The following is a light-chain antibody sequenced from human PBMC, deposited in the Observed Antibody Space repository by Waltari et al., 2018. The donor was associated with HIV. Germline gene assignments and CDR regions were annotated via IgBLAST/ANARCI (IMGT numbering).Light chain of an antibody. J-gene: IGLJ3*02. CDR2: STN. V-gene: IGLV8-61*01. CDR1: SASVSTRYY. CDR3: VLYMGTGIWV. Sequence: QTVVTKEPSFSVSPGGTVPLTCGLSSASVSTRYYPSWYQQTPGQPPRTLIHSTNTRSSGVPDRFSGSILGNKAALTITGAQEDDESDYYCVLYMGTGIWVFGGGTKLTVL.